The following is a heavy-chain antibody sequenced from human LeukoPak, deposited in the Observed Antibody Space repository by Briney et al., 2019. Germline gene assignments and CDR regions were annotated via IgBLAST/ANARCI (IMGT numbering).Heavy chain of an antibody. CDR3: ARYRTTVGDFDY. CDR2: IYYSGST. V-gene: IGHV4-59*01. J-gene: IGHJ4*02. Sequence: SETLSLTCTVSGGSISSYYWSRIRQPPGKGLEWIGYIYYSGSTNYNPSLKSRVTISVDTSKSQFSLKLSSVTAADTAVYYCARYRTTVGDFDYWGQGTLVTVSS. D-gene: IGHD4-23*01. CDR1: GGSISSYY.